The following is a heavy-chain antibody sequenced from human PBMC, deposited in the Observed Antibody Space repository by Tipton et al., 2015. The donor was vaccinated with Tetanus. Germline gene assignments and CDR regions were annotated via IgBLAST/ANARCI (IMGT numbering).Heavy chain of an antibody. V-gene: IGHV4-59*01. D-gene: IGHD6-19*01. CDR2: ISHSGSP. CDR3: AGSQWLDGFIFDY. J-gene: IGHJ4*02. Sequence: SLTCNVSGGSITKDYWSWIRQSPGKTLEWIGYISHSGSPNYNPSLKSRATVSVDTSKNQFSLDLTSVTAADTGVYYCAGSQWLDGFIFDYWGQGSLVTVAS. CDR1: GGSITKDY.